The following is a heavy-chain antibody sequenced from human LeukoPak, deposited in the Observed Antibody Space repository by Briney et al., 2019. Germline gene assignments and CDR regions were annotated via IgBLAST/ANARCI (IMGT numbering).Heavy chain of an antibody. CDR2: IKQDGSEK. D-gene: IGHD7-27*01. Sequence: GGSLRLSCAASGFTFSNYWMSWVRQAPGKGLEWVANIKQDGSEKYYVDSVKGRFTISRDNAKNSLYLQMNSLRPDDTAFYYCAKATGDWYFDLWGRGTLVTVSS. J-gene: IGHJ2*01. CDR1: GFTFSNYW. V-gene: IGHV3-7*03. CDR3: AKATGDWYFDL.